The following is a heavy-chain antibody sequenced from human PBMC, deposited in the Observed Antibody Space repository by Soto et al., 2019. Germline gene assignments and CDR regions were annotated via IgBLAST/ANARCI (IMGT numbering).Heavy chain of an antibody. V-gene: IGHV1-24*01. J-gene: IGHJ4*02. CDR3: ATGPSRAGSSSWPFDY. Sequence: ASVKVSCKVSGYTLTELSMHWVRQAPGKGREWMGGFDPEDGETIYAQKFQGRVTMTEDTSTDTAYMELGSLRSEDTAVYYCATGPSRAGSSSWPFDYWGQGTLVTVSS. D-gene: IGHD6-13*01. CDR1: GYTLTELS. CDR2: FDPEDGET.